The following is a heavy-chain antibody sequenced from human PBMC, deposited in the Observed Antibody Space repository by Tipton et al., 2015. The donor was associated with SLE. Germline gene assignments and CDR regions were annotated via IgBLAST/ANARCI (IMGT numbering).Heavy chain of an antibody. D-gene: IGHD3-3*01. CDR3: ARHKLGFSWSYFDS. CDR1: GGSISGYY. Sequence: TLSLTCTVSGGSISGYYWSWVRQPPGKGLEWIGYISFSGLTNYNPSVRSRVSTSMDTSKNQFSLQMSSVTAADTALYYCARHKLGFSWSYFDSWGQGTLVPLSS. CDR2: ISFSGLT. J-gene: IGHJ4*02. V-gene: IGHV4-59*08.